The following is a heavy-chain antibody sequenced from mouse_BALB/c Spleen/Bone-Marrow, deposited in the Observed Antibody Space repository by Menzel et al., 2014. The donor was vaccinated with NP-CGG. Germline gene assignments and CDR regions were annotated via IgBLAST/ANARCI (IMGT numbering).Heavy chain of an antibody. CDR3: ARRLRDY. CDR1: GYAFTNHL. V-gene: IGHV1-54*01. Sequence: VKLQESGGELVRPGTSVRVSCRASGYAFTNHLIEWVKQRPGQGLEWFGVINPGGGDIILNEKFKGKATLTADKSSSTAYMQLNSLTSDDSAVYFCARRLRDYWGQGTTLTVSS. CDR2: INPGGGDI. D-gene: IGHD6-5*01. J-gene: IGHJ2*01.